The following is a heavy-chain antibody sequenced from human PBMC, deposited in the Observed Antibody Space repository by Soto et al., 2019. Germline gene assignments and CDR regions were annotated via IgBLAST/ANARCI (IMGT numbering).Heavy chain of an antibody. J-gene: IGHJ6*02. CDR1: GYIFTTSW. D-gene: IGHD4-17*01. CDR3: ARLAIEFDYGNNVNYDYGMDV. CDR2: IYPGDSNT. Sequence: ESLKISCKGSGYIFTTSWIGWLLQMPGKGLEWMGIIYPGDSNTRYSPSFQGQVTLSADKSISAAYLQWSSLKASDTAIYYCARLAIEFDYGNNVNYDYGMDVWGQGTTVTVSS. V-gene: IGHV5-51*01.